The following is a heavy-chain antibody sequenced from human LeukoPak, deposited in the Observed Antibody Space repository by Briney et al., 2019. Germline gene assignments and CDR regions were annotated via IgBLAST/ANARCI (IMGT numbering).Heavy chain of an antibody. V-gene: IGHV3-30*04. Sequence: GGSLRLSCAASGFTFSSYAMHWVRQAPGKGLEWVAVISYDGSNKYYADSVKGRFTISRDNSKNTLYLQMNSLRAEDTAVYYCARGHCCGGSFFDYWRQGTLVTASS. D-gene: IGHD2-15*01. CDR2: ISYDGSNK. CDR1: GFTFSSYA. CDR3: ARGHCCGGSFFDY. J-gene: IGHJ4*02.